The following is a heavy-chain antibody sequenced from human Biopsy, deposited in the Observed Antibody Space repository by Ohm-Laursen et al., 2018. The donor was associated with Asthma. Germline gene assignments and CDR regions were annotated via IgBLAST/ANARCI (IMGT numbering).Heavy chain of an antibody. V-gene: IGHV1-69*06. D-gene: IGHD6-13*01. CDR2: ISPVFGST. J-gene: IGHJ6*02. CDR1: GYTFTSYG. CDR3: ASPSSSREILYYYYNMDI. Sequence: SVKVSCKASGYTFTSYGISWVRQAPGLGLEWMGGISPVFGSTNIAQKFQGRVTISADIFTKTAYLEVSSLRSDDTAVYYCASPSSSREILYYYYNMDIWGQGTTVTV.